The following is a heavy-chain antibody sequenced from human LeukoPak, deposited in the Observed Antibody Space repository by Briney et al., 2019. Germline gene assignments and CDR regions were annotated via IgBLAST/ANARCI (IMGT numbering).Heavy chain of an antibody. CDR3: ARDLGTTVTTYLDY. CDR1: GFTFSNYW. V-gene: IGHV3-74*01. D-gene: IGHD4-17*01. Sequence: GGSLRLSCAASGFTFSNYWMHWVRQAPGKGLVWVSRINSDGINTSYADSVKGRFTIPRDNAKNSLYLQMNSLRAEDTAVYYCARDLGTTVTTYLDYWGQGTLVTVSS. CDR2: INSDGINT. J-gene: IGHJ4*02.